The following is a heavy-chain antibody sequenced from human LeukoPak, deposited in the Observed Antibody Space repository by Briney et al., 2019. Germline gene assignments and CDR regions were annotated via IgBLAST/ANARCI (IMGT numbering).Heavy chain of an antibody. D-gene: IGHD6-13*01. CDR1: GFTFSSYG. Sequence: PGGSLRLSCAASGFTFSSYGMHWVRQAPGKGLEWVSSISSSSDYIYYADSVKGRFTISRDNAKNSLYLQMNSLRVEDSAVYYCARDSGSSWREGLNYWGQGTLVTVSS. CDR3: ARDSGSSWREGLNY. V-gene: IGHV3-21*01. J-gene: IGHJ4*02. CDR2: ISSSSDYI.